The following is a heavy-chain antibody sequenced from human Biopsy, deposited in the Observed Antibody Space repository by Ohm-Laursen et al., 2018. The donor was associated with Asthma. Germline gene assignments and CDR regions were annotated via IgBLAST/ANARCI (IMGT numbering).Heavy chain of an antibody. CDR2: LIPVLGTP. CDR1: GDSFSNYA. V-gene: IGHV1-69*01. J-gene: IGHJ6*04. Sequence: VSSVKVSCKASGDSFSNYAISWVRQAPGQGLEWMGGLIPVLGTPDHAQMFEGRVTITADESTSTAYMELSSLSSEDTAVYYCARGYSGSDRIVYSSSGREVWGKGTTVTASS. CDR3: ARGYSGSDRIVYSSSGREV. D-gene: IGHD5-12*01.